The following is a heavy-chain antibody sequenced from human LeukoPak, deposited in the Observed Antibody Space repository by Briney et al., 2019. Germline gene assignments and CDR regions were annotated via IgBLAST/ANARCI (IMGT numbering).Heavy chain of an antibody. V-gene: IGHV3-21*01. CDR3: ARDGDTVLTRGYYYYMDV. CDR2: ISSKSNHI. D-gene: IGHD4-23*01. CDR1: GFTFDFYT. J-gene: IGHJ6*03. Sequence: GGSLRLSCAASGFTFDFYTMTWVRQAPGKGLEWVSSISSKSNHIYFADSLKGRFTVSRDNARNSLYLQMNSLRAEDTALYYCARDGDTVLTRGYYYYMDVWGKGTTVTVSS.